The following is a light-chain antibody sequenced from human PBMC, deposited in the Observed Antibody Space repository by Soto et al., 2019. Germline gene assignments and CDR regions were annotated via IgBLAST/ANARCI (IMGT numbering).Light chain of an antibody. CDR2: GAS. CDR3: HQYDRSPLT. CDR1: QSVSSSY. V-gene: IGKV3-20*01. Sequence: EIVLTQSPGTLSLSPGERATLSCRASQSVSSSYLAWYQQKPGQAPRLLTYGASSRATGIPDRFSGSGSGTDFTLTISRLESEDFAVYYCHQYDRSPLTFGGGTKVEIK. J-gene: IGKJ4*01.